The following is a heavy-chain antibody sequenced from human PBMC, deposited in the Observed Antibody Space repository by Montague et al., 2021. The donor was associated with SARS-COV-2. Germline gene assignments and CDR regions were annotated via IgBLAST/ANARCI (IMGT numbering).Heavy chain of an antibody. Sequence: SLRLSCATSGFSVSTKYMNWIRQAPGRGLEWVSVLYSDGSTRYADSVKGRFTIFRDNPENTLYLQMNNLRAEDTAVYYCARGDHYDYFDHWGQGTLVTVSS. CDR2: LYSDGST. J-gene: IGHJ4*02. V-gene: IGHV3-53*01. D-gene: IGHD2-21*02. CDR1: GFSVSTKY. CDR3: ARGDHYDYFDH.